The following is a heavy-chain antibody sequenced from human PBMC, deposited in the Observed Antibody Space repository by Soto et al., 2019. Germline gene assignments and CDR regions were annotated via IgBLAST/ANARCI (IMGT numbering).Heavy chain of an antibody. CDR2: IIPIFGTA. J-gene: IGHJ3*02. CDR1: GGTFSSYA. D-gene: IGHD3-22*01. Sequence: ASVKVSCKASGGTFSSYAISWVRQAPGQGLEWMGGIIPIFGTANYAQKFQGRVTITADESTSTAYMELSSLRSEDTAVYYCARDKGYYDSSAYSGGALHAFDIWGQGTMVTVSS. CDR3: ARDKGYYDSSAYSGGALHAFDI. V-gene: IGHV1-69*13.